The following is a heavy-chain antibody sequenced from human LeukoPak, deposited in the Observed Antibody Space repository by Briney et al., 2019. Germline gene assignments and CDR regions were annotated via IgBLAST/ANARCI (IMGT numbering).Heavy chain of an antibody. D-gene: IGHD2-2*01. CDR1: GFTFSSYA. J-gene: IGHJ4*02. V-gene: IGHV3-23*01. CDR3: AKRPMGVVPAAIPLDY. CDR2: ISGSGGST. Sequence: PGGSLRLSCAASGFTFSSYAMSWVRQAPGKGLEWVSAISGSGGSTYYADSVKGRFTISRDNSKNTLYLQMNSLRAEDTAVYYCAKRPMGVVPAAIPLDYWGQGTLVTVSS.